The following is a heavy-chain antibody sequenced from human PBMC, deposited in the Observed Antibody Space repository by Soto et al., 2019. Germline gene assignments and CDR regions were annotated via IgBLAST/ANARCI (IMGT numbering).Heavy chain of an antibody. CDR1: ADTFNSYS. V-gene: IGHV1-69*01. J-gene: IGHJ5*02. CDR2: ITPGFGTA. D-gene: IGHD4-17*01. Sequence: QVQLVQSGAEVKKPGSSVKVSCKASADTFNSYSLSWLRQAPGQRLEWMGGITPGFGTADYAQSFEDRLTITADDSTSTGYMELSSLRSDDTAVDYCARSLEGTTVTNWFDPWGQGALVTVSS. CDR3: ARSLEGTTVTNWFDP.